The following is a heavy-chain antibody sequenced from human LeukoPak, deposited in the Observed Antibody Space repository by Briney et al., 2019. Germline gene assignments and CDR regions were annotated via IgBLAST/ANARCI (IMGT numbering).Heavy chain of an antibody. D-gene: IGHD6-19*01. V-gene: IGHV3-74*01. CDR2: ISNGGTGT. J-gene: IGHJ4*02. Sequence: GGSLRLSCVVSGFTFSDYYMHWIRQDPGKGLVWVSGISNGGTGTIYADSVKGRFTISRDDAKNTLYLQMDSLRVEDTGIYFCVRLAPVVGSNYWGQGTLVTVSS. CDR1: GFTFSDYY. CDR3: VRLAPVVGSNY.